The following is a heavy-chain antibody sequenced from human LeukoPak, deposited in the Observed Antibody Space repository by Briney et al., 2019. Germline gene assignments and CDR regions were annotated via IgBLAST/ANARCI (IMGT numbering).Heavy chain of an antibody. J-gene: IGHJ6*02. Sequence: GRSLRLSCAASGFTFSSYGMHWVRQAPGKGLEWVAVIWYDGSNKYYADSVKGRFTISRDNSENTLYLQMNSLRAEDTAVYYCARGGYYYGSGSRTYYYYGMDVWGQGTTVTVSS. V-gene: IGHV3-33*01. CDR1: GFTFSSYG. CDR2: IWYDGSNK. CDR3: ARGGYYYGSGSRTYYYYGMDV. D-gene: IGHD3-10*01.